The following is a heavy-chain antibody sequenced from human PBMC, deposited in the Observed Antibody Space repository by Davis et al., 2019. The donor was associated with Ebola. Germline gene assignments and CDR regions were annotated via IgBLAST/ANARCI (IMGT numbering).Heavy chain of an antibody. Sequence: GGSLRLSCAASGFTFSNAWMSWVRQAPGKGLEWVGRIKSKTDGGTTDYAAPVKGRFTISSDDSKNTLYLQMNSLKTEDTAVYYCTTSSQYFDWLWLYYYYYMDVWGKGTTVTVSS. V-gene: IGHV3-15*01. D-gene: IGHD3-9*01. CDR3: TTSSQYFDWLWLYYYYYMDV. CDR2: IKSKTDGGTT. CDR1: GFTFSNAW. J-gene: IGHJ6*03.